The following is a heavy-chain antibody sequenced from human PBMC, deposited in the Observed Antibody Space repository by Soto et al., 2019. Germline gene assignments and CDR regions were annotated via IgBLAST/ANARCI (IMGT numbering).Heavy chain of an antibody. V-gene: IGHV3-30*04. D-gene: IGHD3-10*01. CDR3: AGRSGSSDY. Sequence: RSLRLSCAASGFTFSNYTMHWVRQAPGKGLEWVALISYDEIDKYYADAVKGRFTISRDNSKNTLYLQMDSLRAEDTAVYYCAGRSGSSDYWGQGTLVTVSS. CDR2: ISYDEIDK. CDR1: GFTFSNYT. J-gene: IGHJ4*02.